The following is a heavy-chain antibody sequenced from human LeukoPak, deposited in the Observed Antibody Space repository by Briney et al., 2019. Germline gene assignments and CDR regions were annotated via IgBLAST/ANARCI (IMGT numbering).Heavy chain of an antibody. CDR3: AKGARGYSYGHFDY. Sequence: GGSLRLSCAASGFTFDDYAMHWVRQAPGKGLEWVSGISWNSGSIGYADSVKGRFTISRDNAKNSLYLQMNSLRAEDTALYYCAKGARGYSYGHFDYWGQGTLVTVSS. D-gene: IGHD5-18*01. CDR2: ISWNSGSI. J-gene: IGHJ4*02. CDR1: GFTFDDYA. V-gene: IGHV3-9*01.